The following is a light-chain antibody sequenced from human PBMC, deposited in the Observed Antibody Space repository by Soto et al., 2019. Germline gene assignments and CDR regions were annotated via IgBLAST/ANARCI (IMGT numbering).Light chain of an antibody. CDR1: ESISTW. J-gene: IGKJ1*01. CDR3: QQYNIYSWT. Sequence: DIQMTQSPSTLSASVGDRVTITCRADESISTWLAWYQQKPGKAPNLLIYKASSLESGVPSRFSGSGSGTEFTLTISSLQPDDFATYYCQQYNIYSWTFGQGTKVDI. CDR2: KAS. V-gene: IGKV1-5*03.